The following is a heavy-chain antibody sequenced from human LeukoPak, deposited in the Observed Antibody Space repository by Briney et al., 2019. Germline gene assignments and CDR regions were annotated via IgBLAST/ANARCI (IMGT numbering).Heavy chain of an antibody. CDR1: GGSISSYY. D-gene: IGHD1-14*01. J-gene: IGHJ4*02. V-gene: IGHV4-4*07. CDR2: ISLSGST. CDR3: ARYGVEPSAHFDY. Sequence: PSETLSLTCIVSGGSISSYYWSWIRQPAGKGLEWIGSISLSGSTNYNPSLKSRLTMSIDTSRNQFSLKLSSVTAADTAVYYCARYGVEPSAHFDYWGQGALVTVSS.